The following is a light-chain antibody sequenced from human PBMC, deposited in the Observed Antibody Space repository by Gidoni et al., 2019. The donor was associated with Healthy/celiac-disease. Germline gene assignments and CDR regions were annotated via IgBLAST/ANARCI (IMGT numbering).Light chain of an antibody. J-gene: IGLJ2*01. V-gene: IGLV3-21*02. Sequence: SYVLTPPPSVSVAPGQTARITCGGKNIGSKSVHWYQQKPGQAPVLVVYDDSDRPSGIPERFSGSNSGNTATLTISRVEAGDEADYYCQVWDSSSDPLFGGGTKLTVL. CDR3: QVWDSSSDPL. CDR2: DDS. CDR1: NIGSKS.